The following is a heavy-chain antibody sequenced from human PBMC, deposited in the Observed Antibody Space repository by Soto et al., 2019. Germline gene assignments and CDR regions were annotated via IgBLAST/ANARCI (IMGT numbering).Heavy chain of an antibody. V-gene: IGHV4-39*07. Sequence: SETLSLTCTVSGGSISSSSYYWGWIRQPPGKGLEWIGSIYYSGSTYYNPSLKSRVTISVDTSKNQFSLKLSSVTAADTAVYYCARVDKSIVAIDYLGQGTLVTVSS. CDR3: ARVDKSIVAIDY. J-gene: IGHJ4*02. CDR2: IYYSGST. D-gene: IGHD5-12*01. CDR1: GGSISSSSYY.